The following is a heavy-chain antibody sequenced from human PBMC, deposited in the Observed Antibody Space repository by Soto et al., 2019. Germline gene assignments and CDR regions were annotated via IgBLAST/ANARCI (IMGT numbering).Heavy chain of an antibody. J-gene: IGHJ4*02. CDR2: VRHTGTT. V-gene: IGHV4-30-2*06. CDR3: ARDTGSPGWGAVFDY. CDR1: GASIRTADSTNSGSAA. D-gene: IGHD7-27*01. Sequence: PSETLSLTCVVSGASIRTADSTNSGSAAWSWVRQSPGRGLEWIGCVRHTGTTHYNPSLQSRVTISRDDFKNQFSLELTFVDAADTAVYYCARDTGSPGWGAVFDYWGRGTLVTVSS.